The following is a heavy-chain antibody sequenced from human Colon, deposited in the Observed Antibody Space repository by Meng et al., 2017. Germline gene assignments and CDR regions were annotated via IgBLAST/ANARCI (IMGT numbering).Heavy chain of an antibody. CDR1: GYSFSAYS. CDR3: AGGEKGDWVEFDY. J-gene: IGHJ4*02. CDR2: INHCSGNS. V-gene: IGHV1-3*01. Sequence: QVQFAQGGAGRLKPWDAVYVTCIVSGYSFSAYSVKWCRQATGKRPEWIGGINHCSGNSKNSYHYHGNNTLIKKTFDTTSYKLRYMLRSESTVDYSAGGEKGDWVEFDYWGQGTLVTVSS. D-gene: IGHD2-21*01.